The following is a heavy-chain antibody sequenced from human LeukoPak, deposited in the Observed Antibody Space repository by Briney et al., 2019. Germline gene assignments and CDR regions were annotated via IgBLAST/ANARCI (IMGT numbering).Heavy chain of an antibody. V-gene: IGHV3-7*03. Sequence: GGSLSLSCAASGFTFSSYWMSWVRQAPGKGLEWVANIKHDGSEKYYVDSVKGRFTISRDNAENSLYVQMNSLRAEDTAVYYCARGIAVAGTGMDVWGQGTTVTVSS. CDR2: IKHDGSEK. D-gene: IGHD6-19*01. CDR3: ARGIAVAGTGMDV. J-gene: IGHJ6*02. CDR1: GFTFSSYW.